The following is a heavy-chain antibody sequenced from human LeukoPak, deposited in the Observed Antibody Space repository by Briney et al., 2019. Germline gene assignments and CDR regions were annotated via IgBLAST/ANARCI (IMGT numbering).Heavy chain of an antibody. D-gene: IGHD3-9*01. CDR1: GFTFSSYS. J-gene: IGHJ4*02. CDR2: ISSSSSYI. CDR3: ARDGLLRYFDWASDY. Sequence: GGSLRLSCAASGFTFSSYSMNWVRQAPGKGLKWVSSISSSSSYIYYADSVKGRFTISRDNAKNSLYLQMNSLRAEDTAVYYCARDGLLRYFDWASDYWGQGTLVTVSS. V-gene: IGHV3-21*01.